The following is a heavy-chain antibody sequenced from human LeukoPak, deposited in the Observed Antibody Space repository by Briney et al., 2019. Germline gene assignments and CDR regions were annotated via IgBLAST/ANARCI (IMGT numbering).Heavy chain of an antibody. V-gene: IGHV1-24*01. CDR1: GHTLTELS. D-gene: IGHD1-1*01. Sequence: ASVKVSCKVSGHTLTELSMHWVRQAPGKGLEWMGGFDPEDGETIYAQKFQGRVTITADESTSTAYMELSSLRSEDTAVYYCARGYGSPRRGYYYYYMDVWGKGTTVTVSS. J-gene: IGHJ6*03. CDR2: FDPEDGET. CDR3: ARGYGSPRRGYYYYYMDV.